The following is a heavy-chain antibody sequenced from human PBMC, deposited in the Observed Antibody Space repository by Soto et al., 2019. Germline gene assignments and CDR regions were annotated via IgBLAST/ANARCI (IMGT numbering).Heavy chain of an antibody. D-gene: IGHD1-1*01. CDR1: GYTFTGYY. V-gene: IGHV1-2*04. J-gene: IGHJ4*02. Sequence: VASVKVSCKASGYTFTGYYIHWVRQAPGQGLEWMGWINPNSGVTNYAQKFQGWVAMTRVTSISTAYMELSSLRSDDTAVYYCARASKSTTPDFDYWGQGTPVTVS. CDR2: INPNSGVT. CDR3: ARASKSTTPDFDY.